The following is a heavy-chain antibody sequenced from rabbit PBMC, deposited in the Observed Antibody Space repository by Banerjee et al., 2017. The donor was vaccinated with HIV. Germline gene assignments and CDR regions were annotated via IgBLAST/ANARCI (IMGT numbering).Heavy chain of an antibody. CDR1: GLDFSSSYW. CDR3: ARDISGYVGYGYGLGGMDL. CDR2: IYTGSGGYI. J-gene: IGHJ6*01. V-gene: IGHV1S45*01. D-gene: IGHD6-1*01. Sequence: EESGGDLVQPEGSLTLTCKASGLDFSSSYWICWVRQAPGKGLEWIACIYTGSGGYIYYASWAKGRFTISKTSSTTVTLQMTSLTAADTATYFCARDISGYVGYGYGLGGMDLWGQGTLVTVS.